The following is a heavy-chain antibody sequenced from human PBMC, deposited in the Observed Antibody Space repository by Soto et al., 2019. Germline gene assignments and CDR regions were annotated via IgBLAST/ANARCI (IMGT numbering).Heavy chain of an antibody. Sequence: SETLSLTCSVSYGSIRSYYWSWIRQPPGKGLEWIGYMYYSGSSNYNPSLRGRATMSVDTSKNQFSLKLNSLTAADTAVYYCARLPSLLYRSSWYSFDFWSQGTLVTVS. CDR3: ARLPSLLYRSSWYSFDF. CDR2: MYYSGSS. V-gene: IGHV4-59*08. J-gene: IGHJ4*02. CDR1: YGSIRSYY. D-gene: IGHD6-13*01.